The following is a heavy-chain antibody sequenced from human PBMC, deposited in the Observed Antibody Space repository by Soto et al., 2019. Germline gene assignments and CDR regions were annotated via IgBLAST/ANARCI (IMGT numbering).Heavy chain of an antibody. Sequence: ASVKVSCKASGYTFTGYYMHWVRQAPGQGLEWMGWINPNSGGTNYAQKFQGWVTMTRDTSISTAYMELSRLRSDDTAVYYCARGGSSWYDGGFAYYFDYWGQGTLVTVSS. CDR2: INPNSGGT. D-gene: IGHD6-13*01. J-gene: IGHJ4*02. V-gene: IGHV1-2*04. CDR1: GYTFTGYY. CDR3: ARGGSSWYDGGFAYYFDY.